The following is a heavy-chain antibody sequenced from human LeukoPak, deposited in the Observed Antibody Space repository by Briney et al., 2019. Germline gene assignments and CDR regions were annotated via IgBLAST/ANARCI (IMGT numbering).Heavy chain of an antibody. J-gene: IGHJ6*03. V-gene: IGHV3-74*01. CDR1: GFSFSSYW. D-gene: IGHD3-10*01. Sequence: GGSLRLSCAASGFSFSSYWMHWVRQAPGKGLVWVSRINSDGSSTSYADSVKGRFTISRDNAKNTLYMQMNSLRAEDTAVCYCARATLLVRGVDAAMDVWGKGTTVTVSS. CDR2: INSDGSST. CDR3: ARATLLVRGVDAAMDV.